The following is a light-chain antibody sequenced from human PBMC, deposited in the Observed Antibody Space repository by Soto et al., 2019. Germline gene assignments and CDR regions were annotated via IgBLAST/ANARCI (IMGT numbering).Light chain of an antibody. CDR1: QSISSW. V-gene: IGKV1-5*01. Sequence: DIQMTQSPSTLSASVGDRVTITCRASQSISSWLAWYQQKLGRAPRLLIYDVSSLESGVPSRLSGSGYGTEFTHTISSLQPDDFATYYCQEYNTYSSLTFGGGTKVEIK. J-gene: IGKJ4*01. CDR2: DVS. CDR3: QEYNTYSSLT.